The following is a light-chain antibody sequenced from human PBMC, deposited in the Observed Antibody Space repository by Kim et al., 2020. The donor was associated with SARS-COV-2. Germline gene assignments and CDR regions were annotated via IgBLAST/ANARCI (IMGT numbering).Light chain of an antibody. CDR3: LQHNTYPIT. CDR2: GAS. CDR1: QDIRND. J-gene: IGKJ5*01. Sequence: AAVVDRVTITCRASQDIRNDLGWYQQNPGRAPKSLIYGASSLQSGVPSRFSGSGSGTEFTLTISSLQPEDFATYFCLQHNTYPITFGQGTRLEIK. V-gene: IGKV1-17*01.